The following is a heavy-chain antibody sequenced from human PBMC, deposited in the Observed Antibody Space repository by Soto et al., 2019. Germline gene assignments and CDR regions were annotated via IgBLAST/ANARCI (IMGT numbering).Heavy chain of an antibody. CDR1: GGTFNNYA. CDR2: IIPIIGTA. J-gene: IGHJ4*02. CDR3: ARGGVDVVATSAFDY. D-gene: IGHD5-12*01. V-gene: IGHV1-69*01. Sequence: QVQLVQSGAEVKKPGSSVKVSCKASGGTFNNYAISWVRQAPGHGLEWMGGIIPIIGTADYAHKIQGRLAISADESTGTTFMELSSLRSEDTALYYCARGGVDVVATSAFDYWGQGTLVTVSS.